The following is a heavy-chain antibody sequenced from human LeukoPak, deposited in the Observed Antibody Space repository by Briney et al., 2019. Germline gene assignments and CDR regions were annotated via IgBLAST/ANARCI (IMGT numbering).Heavy chain of an antibody. CDR3: ARAGPSDYVWGSYRPEDDY. D-gene: IGHD3-16*02. CDR1: GFTFSSYS. Sequence: PGGSLRLSCAASGFTFSSYSMNWVRQAPGKGLEWVSSISSSSSYIYYADSVKGRFTISRGNAKNSLYLQMDSLRAEDTAVYYCARAGPSDYVWGSYRPEDDYWGQGTLVTVSS. V-gene: IGHV3-21*01. CDR2: ISSSSSYI. J-gene: IGHJ4*02.